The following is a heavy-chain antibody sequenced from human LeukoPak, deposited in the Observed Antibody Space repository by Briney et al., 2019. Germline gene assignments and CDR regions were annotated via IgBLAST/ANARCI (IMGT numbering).Heavy chain of an antibody. V-gene: IGHV3-30*03. CDR3: ARGMDYGDYYFDY. J-gene: IGHJ4*02. CDR2: ISYDGSNK. Sequence: PGRSLRLSCAASGFTFSSYGMHWVRQAPGKGLEWVAVISYDGSNKYYADSVKGRFTISRDNSKNTLYLQMNSLRAEDTAVYYCARGMDYGDYYFDYWGQGTLVTVSS. D-gene: IGHD4-17*01. CDR1: GFTFSSYG.